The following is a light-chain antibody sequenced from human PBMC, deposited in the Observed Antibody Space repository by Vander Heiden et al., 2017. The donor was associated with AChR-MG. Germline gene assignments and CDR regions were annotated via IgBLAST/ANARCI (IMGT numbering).Light chain of an antibody. CDR1: KLGDKF. CDR2: KDN. Sequence: SYELTQPPSVSVSPGQTASLTCSGDKLGDKFASWYHQQHVQSPVLVMYKDNKRPSGIPERFSGSNSGNTAALTIRGTQATDEDDYYCQSWDSSTVVFGGGTKLTVL. J-gene: IGLJ2*01. CDR3: QSWDSSTVV. V-gene: IGLV3-1*01.